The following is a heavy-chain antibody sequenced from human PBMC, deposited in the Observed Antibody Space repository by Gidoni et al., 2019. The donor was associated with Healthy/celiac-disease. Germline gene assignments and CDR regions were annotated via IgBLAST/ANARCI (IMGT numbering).Heavy chain of an antibody. D-gene: IGHD3-10*01. J-gene: IGHJ4*02. CDR3: TRETLWFGESDY. CDR1: GFTFGDYA. Sequence: EVQLVESGGGLVQPGRSLRLSCTASGFTFGDYAMSWVRQAPGKGLEFVGFIRSKAYGGTTEYAASVKGRFTISRDDSKSIAYLQMNSLKTEDTAVYYCTRETLWFGESDYWGQGTLVTVSS. CDR2: IRSKAYGGTT. V-gene: IGHV3-49*04.